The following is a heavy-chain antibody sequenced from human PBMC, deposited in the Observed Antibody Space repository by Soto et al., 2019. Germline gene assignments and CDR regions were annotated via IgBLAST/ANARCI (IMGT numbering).Heavy chain of an antibody. J-gene: IGHJ6*04. CDR3: GEVSEPWGYYYSGMDF. CDR2: ISGSGGST. Sequence: GGSLRLSCAASGFTFSSYAMSWVRQAPGKGLEWVSAISGSGGSTYYADSVKGRFTISRDNSKNTLYLQMNSLRAEDTAVYYCGEVSEPWGYYYSGMDFWGKGTRVT. CDR1: GFTFSSYA. D-gene: IGHD7-27*01. V-gene: IGHV3-23*01.